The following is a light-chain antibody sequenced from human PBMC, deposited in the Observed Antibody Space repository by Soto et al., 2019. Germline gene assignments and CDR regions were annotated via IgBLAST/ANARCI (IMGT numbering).Light chain of an antibody. Sequence: DIQMTQSPSSLSASAGDRVTITCQASQDISNHLNWYQQKAGKAPKLLINDASNLEAGGPARFSGSGAGTDFTLTISSLQPEDIATYYCQQYVNSLTFGGGTKLEIK. CDR2: DAS. J-gene: IGKJ4*01. CDR1: QDISNH. CDR3: QQYVNSLT. V-gene: IGKV1-33*01.